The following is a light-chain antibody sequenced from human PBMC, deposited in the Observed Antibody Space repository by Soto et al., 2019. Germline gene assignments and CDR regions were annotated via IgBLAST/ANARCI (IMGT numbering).Light chain of an antibody. V-gene: IGKV4-1*01. J-gene: IGKJ1*01. CDR3: QQYYSTPWT. CDR2: WAS. CDR1: QSIFYSSNNKNY. Sequence: DIVMTHSPDSLAVSLGERATINCKSSQSIFYSSNNKNYLTWYQQKPGQPPKLLIYWASTRESGVPDRFSGSGSGTDFTLTISSLQAEDVAVYYCQQYYSTPWTFGQGTKVDI.